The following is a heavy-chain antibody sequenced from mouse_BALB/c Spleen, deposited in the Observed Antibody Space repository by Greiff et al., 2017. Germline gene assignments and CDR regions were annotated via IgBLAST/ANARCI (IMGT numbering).Heavy chain of an antibody. D-gene: IGHD2-4*01. CDR2: IYPGSGNT. CDR1: GYTFTDYY. V-gene: IGHV1-77*01. J-gene: IGHJ4*01. CDR3: ARMITTGAMDY. Sequence: VQVVESGAELARPGASVKLSCKASGYTFTDYYINWVKQRTGQGLEWIGEIYPGSGNTYYNEKFKGKATLTADKSSSTAYMQLSSLTSEDSAVYFCARMITTGAMDYWGQGTSVTVSS.